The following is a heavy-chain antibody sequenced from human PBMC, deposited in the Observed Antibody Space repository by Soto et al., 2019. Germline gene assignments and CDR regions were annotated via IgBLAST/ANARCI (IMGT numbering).Heavy chain of an antibody. Sequence: GASVKVSCKASGYTFTSYGISWVRQAPGQGLEWMGWISAYNGNTNYAQKLQGRVTMTTDTSTSTAYMELRSLRSDDTAVYYCAREGGSGGSCYGCYDYWAQRTPVTVSS. V-gene: IGHV1-18*01. J-gene: IGHJ4*02. D-gene: IGHD2-15*01. CDR1: GYTFTSYG. CDR3: AREGGSGGSCYGCYDY. CDR2: ISAYNGNT.